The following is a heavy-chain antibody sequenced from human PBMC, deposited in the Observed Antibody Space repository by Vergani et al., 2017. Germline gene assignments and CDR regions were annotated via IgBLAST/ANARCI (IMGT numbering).Heavy chain of an antibody. J-gene: IGHJ6*02. D-gene: IGHD2-21*01. Sequence: EVQLLESGGGLVQPGGSLRLSCAASGFTFSSYAMSWVRQAPGKGLEWVSAISGSGGSTYYADSVKGRFTISRDNSKNTLYLQMNSLRAEDTAVYYCSKDQRGVIGCMDVWGQGTTVTVSS. V-gene: IGHV3-23*01. CDR2: ISGSGGST. CDR3: SKDQRGVIGCMDV. CDR1: GFTFSSYA.